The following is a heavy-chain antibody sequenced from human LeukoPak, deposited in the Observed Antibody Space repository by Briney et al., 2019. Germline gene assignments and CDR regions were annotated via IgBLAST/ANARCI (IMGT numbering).Heavy chain of an antibody. V-gene: IGHV1-18*01. CDR3: ARLLDYVWGSYRHAWSDP. CDR1: GYTFTSYG. D-gene: IGHD3-16*02. J-gene: IGHJ5*02. Sequence: ASVEVSCKASGYTFTSYGISWVRQAPGQGLEWMGWISAYNGNTNYAQKLQGRVTMTTDTSTSTAYMELRSLRSDDTAVYYCARLLDYVWGSYRHAWSDPWGQGTLVTVSS. CDR2: ISAYNGNT.